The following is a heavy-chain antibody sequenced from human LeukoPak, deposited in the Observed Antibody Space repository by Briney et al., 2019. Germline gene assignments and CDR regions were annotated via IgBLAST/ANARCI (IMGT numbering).Heavy chain of an antibody. CDR2: IIPIFGTA. J-gene: IGHJ3*02. V-gene: IGHV1-69*13. CDR1: GGTFSSYA. D-gene: IGHD6-13*01. CDR3: AKALSSSWYHDAFDI. Sequence: SVKVSCKASGGTFSSYAISWVRQAPGQGLEWMGGIIPIFGTANYAQKFQGRVTITADESTSTAYMELSSLRSEDTAVYYCAKALSSSWYHDAFDIWGQGTMVTVSS.